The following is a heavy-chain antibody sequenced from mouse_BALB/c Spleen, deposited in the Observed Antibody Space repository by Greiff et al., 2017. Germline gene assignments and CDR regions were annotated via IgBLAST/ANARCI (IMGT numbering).Heavy chain of an antibody. CDR3: ANYDYDAMDY. CDR2: ISYSGST. Sequence: ESGPGLVKPSQSLSLTCTVTGYSITSDYAWNWIRQFPGNKLEWMGYISYSGSTSYNPSLKSRISITRDTSKNQFFLQLNSVTTEDTATYYCANYDYDAMDYRGQGTSVTVSS. CDR1: GYSITSDYA. J-gene: IGHJ4*01. V-gene: IGHV3-2*02. D-gene: IGHD1-1*02.